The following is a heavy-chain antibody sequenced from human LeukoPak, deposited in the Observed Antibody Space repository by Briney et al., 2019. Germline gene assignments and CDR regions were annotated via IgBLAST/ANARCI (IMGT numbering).Heavy chain of an antibody. Sequence: SETLSLTCTVSGYSISSGYYWGWIRQPPGKGLEWIESIYHSGSTYYNPSLKSRVTISVDTSKNQFSLKLSSVTAADTAVYYCARYYLQWLARSTNWFDPWGQGTLVTVSS. CDR3: ARYYLQWLARSTNWFDP. CDR2: IYHSGST. V-gene: IGHV4-38-2*02. CDR1: GYSISSGYY. D-gene: IGHD6-19*01. J-gene: IGHJ5*02.